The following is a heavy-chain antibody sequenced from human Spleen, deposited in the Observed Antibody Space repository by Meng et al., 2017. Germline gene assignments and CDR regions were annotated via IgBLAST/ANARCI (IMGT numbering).Heavy chain of an antibody. D-gene: IGHD5-18*01. Sequence: QPQLQESGPGLVKPSAALSLTCRVSGGSISTSGYYWGWIRQPPGKGLEWVGTIDYSGTIYSNSSLKSRVTISLDTSRNQFSLKLTSVTAADTAVYYCSRRINTAGGWFDSWGQGTLVTVSS. CDR3: SRRINTAGGWFDS. CDR1: GGSISTSGYY. J-gene: IGHJ5*01. CDR2: IDYSGTI. V-gene: IGHV4-39*01.